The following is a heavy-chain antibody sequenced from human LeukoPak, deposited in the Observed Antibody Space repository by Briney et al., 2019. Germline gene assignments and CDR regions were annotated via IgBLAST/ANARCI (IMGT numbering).Heavy chain of an antibody. J-gene: IGHJ6*03. CDR2: IYYSGST. CDR1: GGSISSHY. V-gene: IGHV4-59*11. D-gene: IGHD3-3*01. CDR3: ARGNYDFWSGYSYYYYMDV. Sequence: PSETLSLTCTVSGGSISSHYWSWIRQPPGKGLEWIGYIYYSGSTYYNPSLKSRVTISVDTSKNQFSLKLSSVTAADTAVYYCARGNYDFWSGYSYYYYMDVWGKGTTVTVSS.